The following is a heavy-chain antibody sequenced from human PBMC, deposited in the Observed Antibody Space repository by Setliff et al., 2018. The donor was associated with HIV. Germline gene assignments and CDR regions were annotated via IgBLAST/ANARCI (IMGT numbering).Heavy chain of an antibody. V-gene: IGHV3-53*01. J-gene: IGHJ4*02. CDR1: GFDVSNNF. CDR2: IYTGGST. CDR3: AKGSGFYDY. D-gene: IGHD3-22*01. Sequence: SLRLSCAVSGFDVSNNFMTWVRQSPGKGLEWVSLIYTGGSTYYADSVKGRFSISRDSSTNTLYLQMSSLRADDTGVYYCAKGSGFYDYWGQGTRVTVS.